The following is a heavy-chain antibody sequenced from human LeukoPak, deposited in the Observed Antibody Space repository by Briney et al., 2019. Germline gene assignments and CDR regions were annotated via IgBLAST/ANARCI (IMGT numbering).Heavy chain of an antibody. Sequence: GGSLRLSCAASGFTFSSYAMSWVRQAPGKGLEWVSAISGSGSSTYYADSVKGRFTISRDNSKNTLYLQMNSLRAEDTAVYYCATSFGPVIAAAGTGADWGQGTLVTVSS. CDR3: ATSFGPVIAAAGTGAD. D-gene: IGHD6-13*01. J-gene: IGHJ4*02. V-gene: IGHV3-23*01. CDR1: GFTFSSYA. CDR2: ISGSGSST.